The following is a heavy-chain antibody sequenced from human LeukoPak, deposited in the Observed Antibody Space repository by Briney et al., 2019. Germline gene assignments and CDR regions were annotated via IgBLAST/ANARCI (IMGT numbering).Heavy chain of an antibody. CDR1: GGTFSSYA. CDR3: ARADSVPAGDYHYWYMDV. D-gene: IGHD2-2*01. Sequence: SVKVSCKASGGTFSSYAISWVRQAPGQGLEWMGGIIPIFETANYAQKFQGRVTITTDESTSTAYMELSSLKSEDTAVYYCARADSVPAGDYHYWYMDVWGKGTTVTVSS. V-gene: IGHV1-69*05. CDR2: IIPIFETA. J-gene: IGHJ6*03.